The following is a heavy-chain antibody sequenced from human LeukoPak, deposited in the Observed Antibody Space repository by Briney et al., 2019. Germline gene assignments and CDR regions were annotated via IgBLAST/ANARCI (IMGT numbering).Heavy chain of an antibody. J-gene: IGHJ4*02. CDR2: IYHSGST. D-gene: IGHD5-24*01. V-gene: IGHV4-4*02. CDR3: ARIRPEMATISYFDY. CDR1: GGSISSSNW. Sequence: SETLSLTCAVSGGSISSSNWWSWVRQPPGKGLEWIGEIYHSGSTNYNPSLKSRVTISVDKSKNQFSLKLSSVTAADTAVYYCARIRPEMATISYFDYWGQGTLVTVSS.